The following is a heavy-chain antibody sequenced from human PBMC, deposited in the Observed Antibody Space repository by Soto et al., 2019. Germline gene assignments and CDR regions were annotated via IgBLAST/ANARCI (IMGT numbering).Heavy chain of an antibody. CDR2: IYTSGST. Sequence: QVQLQESGPGLVKPSETLSLTCTVSGGSISSYYWSWIRQPAGKGLEWIGRIYTSGSTNYNPSLKSRVTMSVDTSKHQFSLKLSSVTAADTAVYYCARVPTLTGPPDYYYGMDVWGQGTTVTVSS. CDR1: GGSISSYY. CDR3: ARVPTLTGPPDYYYGMDV. J-gene: IGHJ6*02. D-gene: IGHD3-9*01. V-gene: IGHV4-4*07.